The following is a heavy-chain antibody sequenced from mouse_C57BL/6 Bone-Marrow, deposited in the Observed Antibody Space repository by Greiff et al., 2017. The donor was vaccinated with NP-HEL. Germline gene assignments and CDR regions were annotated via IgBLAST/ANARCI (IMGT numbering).Heavy chain of an antibody. D-gene: IGHD1-1*01. J-gene: IGHJ2*01. Sequence: QVQLQQSGPELVKPGASVKISCKASGYTFTDYYINWVKQRPGQGLEWIGWIFPGSGSTYYNEKFKGKATLTVDKSSSTAYMLLSSLTSEDSAVDFCARWPITTVVATNDWGQGTTLTVSS. CDR1: GYTFTDYY. CDR3: ARWPITTVVATND. V-gene: IGHV1-75*01. CDR2: IFPGSGST.